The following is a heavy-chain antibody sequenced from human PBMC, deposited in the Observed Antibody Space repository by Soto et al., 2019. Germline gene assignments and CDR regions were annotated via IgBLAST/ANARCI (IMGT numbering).Heavy chain of an antibody. D-gene: IGHD3-22*01. CDR3: ARSSYERGGCFRPIDY. CDR1: GFTFSSFG. V-gene: IGHV3-33*01. J-gene: IGHJ4*02. CDR2: IGFDGSSK. Sequence: QVQLVEYGGGVVQPGRSLRLSCAASGFTFSSFGMPWVRQAPGKGLEWVAVIGFDGSSKYSADSVKGQFTISRDNSKKTMHLHMKSVRAEETAVYYCARSSYERGGCFRPIDYWGQGTLVTVSS.